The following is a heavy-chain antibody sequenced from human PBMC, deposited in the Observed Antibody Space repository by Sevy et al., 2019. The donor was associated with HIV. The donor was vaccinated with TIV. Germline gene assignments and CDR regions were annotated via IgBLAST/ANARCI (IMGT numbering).Heavy chain of an antibody. V-gene: IGHV3-66*01. D-gene: IGHD5-18*01. J-gene: IGHJ4*02. CDR3: ARGKSGYGYALNY. Sequence: GSLRLSCAASGFSVNSNYMTWVRQAPGKGLEGGSVIYSDETTYHADSVKDRFTISSDNAKNMLNLQMSSLRATDTAIYYCARGKSGYGYALNYWGQGTLVTVSS. CDR1: GFSVNSNY. CDR2: IYSDETT.